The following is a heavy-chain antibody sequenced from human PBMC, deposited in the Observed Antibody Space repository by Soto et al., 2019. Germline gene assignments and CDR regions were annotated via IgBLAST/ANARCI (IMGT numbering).Heavy chain of an antibody. CDR2: INHSGST. V-gene: IGHV4-34*01. D-gene: IGHD3-22*01. Sequence: TSETLSLTCAVYGGSFSGCYWSWIRQPPGKGLEWIGEINHSGSTNYNPSLKSRVTISVDTSKNQFSLKLSSVTAADTAVYYCARVGYYDSSGYLDYWGQGTLVTVSS. CDR1: GGSFSGCY. CDR3: ARVGYYDSSGYLDY. J-gene: IGHJ4*02.